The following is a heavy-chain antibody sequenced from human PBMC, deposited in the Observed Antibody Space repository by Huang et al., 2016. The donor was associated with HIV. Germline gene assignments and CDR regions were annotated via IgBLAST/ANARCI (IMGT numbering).Heavy chain of an antibody. D-gene: IGHD4-17*01. J-gene: IGHJ4*02. Sequence: QVQLVQSGAEVKTPGSSVKVSCKASGGTFSKFAIRWVRQAPGQGLEWMGWIIPMCGTPNYARKFQGRVTITADDSTSTTYVEVSSLRSEDTALYYCARGQLGSYGDYDVLYWGQGTLVTVSS. V-gene: IGHV1-69*13. CDR2: IIPMCGTP. CDR1: GGTFSKFA. CDR3: ARGQLGSYGDYDVLY.